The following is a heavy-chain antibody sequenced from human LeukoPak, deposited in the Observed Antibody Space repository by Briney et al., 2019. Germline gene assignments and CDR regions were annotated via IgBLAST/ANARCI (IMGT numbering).Heavy chain of an antibody. J-gene: IGHJ4*02. CDR1: GGSFSGYY. CDR2: INHSGST. CDR3: ARHATVTSFTFAH. V-gene: IGHV4-34*01. D-gene: IGHD4-17*01. Sequence: SETLSLTCAVYGGSFSGYYWSWIRQPPGKGLEWIGEINHSGSTNYNPSLKSRVTISVDTSKNQFSLELNSVAAADTAVYYCARHATVTSFTFAHWGQGTLVTVSS.